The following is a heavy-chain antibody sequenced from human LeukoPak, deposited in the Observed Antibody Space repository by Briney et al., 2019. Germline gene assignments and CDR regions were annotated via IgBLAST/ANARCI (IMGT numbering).Heavy chain of an antibody. CDR3: ARERINCSSTSCYTEFDY. D-gene: IGHD2-2*02. CDR2: ISYDGSNK. Sequence: GGSLRLSCAASGFTFSSYAMHGVRQAPGKGLEWVAVISYDGSNKYYADSAKGRFTISRDNSKNTLYLQMNSLRAEDTAVYYCARERINCSSTSCYTEFDYWGQGTLVTVSS. V-gene: IGHV3-30-3*01. CDR1: GFTFSSYA. J-gene: IGHJ4*02.